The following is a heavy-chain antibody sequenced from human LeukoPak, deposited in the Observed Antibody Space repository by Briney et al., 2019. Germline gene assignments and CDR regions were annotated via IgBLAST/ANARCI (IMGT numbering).Heavy chain of an antibody. CDR3: ARRPRYSSSSRYYYYGMDV. CDR2: IYYSGST. J-gene: IGHJ6*02. V-gene: IGHV4-59*08. Sequence: SETLSLTCTASGGSISSYYWSWIRQPPGKGLEWIGYIYYSGSTNYNPSLKSRVTISVDTSKNQFSLKLSSVTAADTAVYYCARRPRYSSSSRYYYYGMDVWGQGTTVTVSS. D-gene: IGHD6-6*01. CDR1: GGSISSYY.